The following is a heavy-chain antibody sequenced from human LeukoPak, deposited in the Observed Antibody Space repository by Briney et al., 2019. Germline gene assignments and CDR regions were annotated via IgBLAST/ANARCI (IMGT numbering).Heavy chain of an antibody. J-gene: IGHJ4*02. CDR2: INPSGGST. CDR1: GYTFTSYY. CDR3: ARDRPSDMVQNYYFDC. D-gene: IGHD4/OR15-4a*01. Sequence: ASVKVSCKASGYTFTSYYMHWVRQAPGQGLEWMGIINPSGGSTSYAQKFQGRVTMTRDTSTSTAYMELSSLRPEDTAVYYCARDRPSDMVQNYYFDCWGQGTVVTVSS. V-gene: IGHV1-46*01.